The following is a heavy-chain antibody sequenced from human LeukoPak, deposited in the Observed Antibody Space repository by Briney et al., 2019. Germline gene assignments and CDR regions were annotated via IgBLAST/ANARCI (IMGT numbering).Heavy chain of an antibody. CDR2: IYSSGNT. V-gene: IGHV4-4*08. CDR1: DGSISIYY. D-gene: IGHD3-3*01. CDR3: ARQTLTRTPRDYDFWSGYYPYYYYGMDV. J-gene: IGHJ6*02. Sequence: PAETLSLTCAVSDGSISIYYWSWVRQPPGKGLEWIGYIYSSGNTIYNPSLKSRVTISVDTSKNQFSLKLSSVTAADTAVYYCARQTLTRTPRDYDFWSGYYPYYYYGMDVWGQGTTVTVSS.